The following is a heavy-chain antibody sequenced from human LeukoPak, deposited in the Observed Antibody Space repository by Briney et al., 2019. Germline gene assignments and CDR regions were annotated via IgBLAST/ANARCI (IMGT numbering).Heavy chain of an antibody. CDR2: ISAYNGNT. Sequence: ASVKVSCKASGYIFTSYGISWVRQAPGQGLEWMGWISAYNGNTNYARKLQGRVTMTTDTSTSTAYMELRSLRSDDTAVYYCAREAAGNDAFDIWGQGTMVTVSS. V-gene: IGHV1-18*01. CDR1: GYIFTSYG. CDR3: AREAAGNDAFDI. J-gene: IGHJ3*02. D-gene: IGHD6-13*01.